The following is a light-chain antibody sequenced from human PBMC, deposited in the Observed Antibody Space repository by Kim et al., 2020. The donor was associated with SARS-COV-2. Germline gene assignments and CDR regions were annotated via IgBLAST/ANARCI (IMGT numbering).Light chain of an antibody. V-gene: IGKV1-39*01. CDR1: QSITNY. Sequence: SASVGDRVTITCRASQSITNYLNWYQQKPEKAPKVLIYTTSSLQSGVPSRFSGSGSGTDFTLTISSLQPDDFATYYCEQTYSTPTFGQGTRLEIK. J-gene: IGKJ5*01. CDR3: EQTYSTPT. CDR2: TTS.